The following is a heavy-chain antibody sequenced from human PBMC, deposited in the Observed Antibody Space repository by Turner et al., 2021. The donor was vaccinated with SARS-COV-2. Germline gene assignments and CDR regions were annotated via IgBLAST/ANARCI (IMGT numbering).Heavy chain of an antibody. Sequence: QVQLVQSGAEVRKPGSSVKVSCRASGGTFSSFIINWVRQAPGQGLELMGGIIPLPGIANYAQKFQGRVTVTADTSTSTVYMELSSLRSEDTAVYYCARPTSCGGDCYYFDLWGRGTLVTVSS. CDR3: ARPTSCGGDCYYFDL. D-gene: IGHD2-21*02. CDR2: IIPLPGIA. CDR1: GGTFSSFI. V-gene: IGHV1-69*02. J-gene: IGHJ2*01.